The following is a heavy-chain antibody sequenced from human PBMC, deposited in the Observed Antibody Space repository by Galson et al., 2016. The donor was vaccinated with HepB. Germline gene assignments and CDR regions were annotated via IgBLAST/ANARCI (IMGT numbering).Heavy chain of an antibody. V-gene: IGHV3-21*01. CDR1: GFTFSTHS. D-gene: IGHD3/OR15-3a*01. CDR3: ARLLMDWDRPWGHDWFDP. Sequence: SLRLSCAASGFTFSTHSMSWVRQAPGKGLEWISSISSSNNYIYYAESVKGRFTISRDNAKKLLYLHMNSLRGEDTAVYYCARLLMDWDRPWGHDWFDPWGQGTLVIVSS. CDR2: ISSSNNYI. J-gene: IGHJ5*02.